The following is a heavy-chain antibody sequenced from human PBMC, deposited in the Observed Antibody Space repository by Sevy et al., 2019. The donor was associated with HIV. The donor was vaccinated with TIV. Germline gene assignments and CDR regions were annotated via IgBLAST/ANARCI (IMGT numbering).Heavy chain of an antibody. Sequence: SETLSLTCTVSGDSISSSPYYWGWIRQSHGKGLEWIGSIYYSGSTYYNPSLKSRVPISVGTSKNQFSLKLNSVTAADTAVYYCARQVGQLRFFDWSPGYFDYWGQGILVTVSS. J-gene: IGHJ4*02. CDR3: ARQVGQLRFFDWSPGYFDY. CDR1: GDSISSSPYY. V-gene: IGHV4-39*01. D-gene: IGHD3-9*01. CDR2: IYYSGST.